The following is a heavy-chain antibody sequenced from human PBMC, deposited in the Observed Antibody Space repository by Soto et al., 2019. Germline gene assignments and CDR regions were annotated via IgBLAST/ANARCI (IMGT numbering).Heavy chain of an antibody. D-gene: IGHD3-22*01. V-gene: IGHV4-39*01. Sequence: SETLSLTCTVSGGSISSSSYYWGWIRQPPGKGLEWIGSIYYSGSTYYNPSLKSRVTISVDTSKNQFSLKLSSVTAADTAVYYCARMYYYDSSGYSAFGWFDPWGQGTLVTVSS. CDR3: ARMYYYDSSGYSAFGWFDP. CDR1: GGSISSSSYY. J-gene: IGHJ5*02. CDR2: IYYSGST.